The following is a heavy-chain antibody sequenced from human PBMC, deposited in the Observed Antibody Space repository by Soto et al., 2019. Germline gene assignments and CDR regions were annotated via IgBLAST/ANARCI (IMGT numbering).Heavy chain of an antibody. Sequence: SETLSPTCAVSGGSISSGVYSWSWIRQPPGKGLEWIGYIYYSGSTNYNPSLKSRVTISVDTSKNQFSLKLSSVTAADTAVYYCARALSLLWFGELLSPLDYWGQGTLVTVSS. J-gene: IGHJ4*02. CDR3: ARALSLLWFGELLSPLDY. CDR1: GGSISSGVYS. V-gene: IGHV4-61*08. D-gene: IGHD3-10*01. CDR2: IYYSGST.